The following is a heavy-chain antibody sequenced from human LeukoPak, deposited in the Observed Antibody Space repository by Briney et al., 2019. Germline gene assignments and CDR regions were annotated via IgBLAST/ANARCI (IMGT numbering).Heavy chain of an antibody. Sequence: PSETLSLTCTVSGGSISSYYWSWIRQPPGKGLEWIACIAYSGSTKYNPSIKSRVTISVDTSKNQLSLKLSSVTAADTAVYYCAREPGFDSSGYLNWFDPWGQGTLVTVSS. CDR2: IAYSGST. V-gene: IGHV4-59*01. CDR1: GGSISSYY. CDR3: AREPGFDSSGYLNWFDP. D-gene: IGHD3-22*01. J-gene: IGHJ5*02.